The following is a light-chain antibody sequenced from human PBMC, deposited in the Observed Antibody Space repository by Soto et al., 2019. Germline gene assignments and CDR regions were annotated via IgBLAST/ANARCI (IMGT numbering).Light chain of an antibody. CDR3: QQYNNWPPLT. J-gene: IGKJ4*01. CDR2: GAS. Sequence: EIVMTQSPATLSVSPGERATLSCRASQSVSSNLAWYQQKPGQAPRLLIYGASTRATGITARFSGSGSGTEVTLTISSLQSEDFAVYYWQQYNNWPPLTFGGGTKVDIK. V-gene: IGKV3-15*01. CDR1: QSVSSN.